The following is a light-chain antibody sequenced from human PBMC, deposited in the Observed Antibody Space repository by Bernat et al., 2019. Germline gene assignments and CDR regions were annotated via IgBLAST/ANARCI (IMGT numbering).Light chain of an antibody. CDR2: WAS. J-gene: IGKJ1*01. Sequence: DIVMTQSPDSLAVSLGERATINCKSSQNILHNSNNKNYFAWYQQKPVQPPKLLIYWASTRESGVPDRFSGSGSGTDFTLTISSLQAADVAVYYCQQYYGTPWTFGQVTKVVIK. CDR1: QNILHNSNNKNY. V-gene: IGKV4-1*01. CDR3: QQYYGTPWT.